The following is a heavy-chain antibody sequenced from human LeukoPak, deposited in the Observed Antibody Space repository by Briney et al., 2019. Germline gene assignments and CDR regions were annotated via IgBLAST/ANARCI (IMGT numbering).Heavy chain of an antibody. CDR3: ARDSGTYSYGPWPFDY. CDR2: IYTSGST. Sequence: PSETLSLTCTVSGGSISSNYWSWVRQPAGKGLEWIGRIYTSGSTNCNPSLKSRVTISVDKSNNQFSLKLTSVTAADTAVYYCARDSGTYSYGPWPFDYWGQGTLVTVSS. CDR1: GGSISSNY. V-gene: IGHV4-4*07. D-gene: IGHD5-18*01. J-gene: IGHJ4*02.